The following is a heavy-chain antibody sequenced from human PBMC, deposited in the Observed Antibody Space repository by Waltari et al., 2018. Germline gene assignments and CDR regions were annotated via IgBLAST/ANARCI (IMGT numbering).Heavy chain of an antibody. D-gene: IGHD5-12*01. Sequence: EVQLVESGGGLVQPGGSLRLSCAASGFTFSSNWMHWVRQAPGKGLVWVSRINGDGSTTSYADSVKGRFAISRDNAKNTLYLQVDSLRAEDTAVYYCATSRDGYNSIGDYWGQGTLVTVSS. V-gene: IGHV3-74*01. CDR2: INGDGSTT. J-gene: IGHJ4*02. CDR3: ATSRDGYNSIGDY. CDR1: GFTFSSNW.